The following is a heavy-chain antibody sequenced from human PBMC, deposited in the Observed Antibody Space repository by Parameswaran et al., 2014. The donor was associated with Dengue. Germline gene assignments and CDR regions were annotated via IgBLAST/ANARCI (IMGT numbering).Heavy chain of an antibody. Sequence: ASETLSLTWTVSGGSISSYYWSWIRQPPGKGLEWIGYIYYSGSTNYNPSLKSRVTISVDTSKNQFSLKLSSVTAADTAVYYCARHPNYDILTGYRYYYYYGMDVWGQGTTVTVSS. J-gene: IGHJ6*02. V-gene: IGHV4-59*08. CDR3: ARHPNYDILTGYRYYYYYGMDV. CDR1: GGSISSYY. D-gene: IGHD3-9*01. CDR2: IYYSGST.